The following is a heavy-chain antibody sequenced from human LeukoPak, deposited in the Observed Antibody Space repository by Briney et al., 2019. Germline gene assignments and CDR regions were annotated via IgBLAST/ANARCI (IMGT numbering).Heavy chain of an antibody. V-gene: IGHV1-2*02. CDR2: INPNSGGT. Sequence: ASVKVSCKASGYTFTGYYMHWVRQAPGQGLEWMGWINPNSGGTNYAQKFQGRVTMTRDTSISTAYMELSRLRSDDAAVYYCARRITLVRGVPSPYKWFDPWGQRNLGTVSS. D-gene: IGHD3-10*01. CDR1: GYTFTGYY. J-gene: IGHJ5*02. CDR3: ARRITLVRGVPSPYKWFDP.